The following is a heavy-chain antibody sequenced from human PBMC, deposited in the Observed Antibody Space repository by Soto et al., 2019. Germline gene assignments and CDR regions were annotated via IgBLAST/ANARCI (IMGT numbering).Heavy chain of an antibody. J-gene: IGHJ5*02. Sequence: SETLSLTCAVYGGSFSGYYWSWIRQPPGKGLEWIGEINHSGSTNYNPSLKSRVTISVDTSKNQFSLKLSSVTAADTAVYYCARGRSYQRPEIHNWFDPWGQGTLVTVSS. CDR3: ARGRSYQRPEIHNWFDP. D-gene: IGHD1-26*01. CDR2: INHSGST. CDR1: GGSFSGYY. V-gene: IGHV4-34*01.